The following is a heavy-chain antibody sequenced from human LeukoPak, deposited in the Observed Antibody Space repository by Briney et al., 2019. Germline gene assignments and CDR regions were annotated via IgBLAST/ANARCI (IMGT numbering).Heavy chain of an antibody. CDR2: INHSGST. Sequence: SETLSLTCAVYGGSFSGYYWSWIRQPPGKGLEWIGEINHSGSTNYNPSLKSRVTISVDTSKNQFSLKLSSVTAADTAMYYCAREDSGISDNAFDIWGQGTMVTISS. V-gene: IGHV4-34*01. J-gene: IGHJ3*02. CDR3: AREDSGISDNAFDI. D-gene: IGHD1-26*01. CDR1: GGSFSGYY.